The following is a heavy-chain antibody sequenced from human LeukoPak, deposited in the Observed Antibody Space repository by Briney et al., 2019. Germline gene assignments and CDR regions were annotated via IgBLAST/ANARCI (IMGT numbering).Heavy chain of an antibody. V-gene: IGHV4-4*07. CDR1: GGSISNYY. Sequence: PSETLSLTRTVSGGSISNYYWNWIRQPAGKGPEWIGRIFSDGAANYNPSLNSRVTMSIDTSKNQFSLRLSSVTAADTATYYCARIYPALFDNWGQGTLVTVSS. CDR3: ARIYPALFDN. J-gene: IGHJ4*02. D-gene: IGHD3-16*02. CDR2: IFSDGAA.